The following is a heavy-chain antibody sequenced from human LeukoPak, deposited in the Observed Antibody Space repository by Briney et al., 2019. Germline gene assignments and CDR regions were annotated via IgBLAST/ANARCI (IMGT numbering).Heavy chain of an antibody. V-gene: IGHV3-74*01. CDR2: INSDGSST. Sequence: GGSLRLSCAASGFTFSSYAMSWVRQAPGKGLVWVSRINSDGSSTSYADSVKGRLTISRDNAKDTLYLQMNSLRAEDTAVYYCARRASSGWFPDDYWGQGTLVTVSS. D-gene: IGHD6-19*01. J-gene: IGHJ4*02. CDR1: GFTFSSYA. CDR3: ARRASSGWFPDDY.